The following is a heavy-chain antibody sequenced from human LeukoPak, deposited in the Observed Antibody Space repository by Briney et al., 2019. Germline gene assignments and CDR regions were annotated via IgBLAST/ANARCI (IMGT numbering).Heavy chain of an antibody. CDR2: FYYSGST. CDR1: GGSISSYY. CDR3: ARRAYDYYFDY. D-gene: IGHD3-16*01. Sequence: SETLSLTCTVSGGSISSYYWSWIRQPPGKGLEWIGYFYYSGSTNYNPSLKSRVTISVDTSKNQFSLKLSSVTAADTAVYYCARRAYDYYFDYWGQGTLVTVSS. J-gene: IGHJ4*02. V-gene: IGHV4-59*01.